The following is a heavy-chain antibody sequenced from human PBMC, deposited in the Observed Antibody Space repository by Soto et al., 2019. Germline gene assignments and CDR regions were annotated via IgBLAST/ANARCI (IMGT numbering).Heavy chain of an antibody. V-gene: IGHV3-30*18. Sequence: QVHLVESGGGVVQPGRSLRLSCAASGFTFNNFGMYWVRQAPGKGLERVAVISYDGSNPFYVDSMKGRFTISTDNSKNTVYLHINSLRADDTAGYYCAKNIYREATAMDYFDYWGQGTRVTVAS. CDR3: AKNIYREATAMDYFDY. CDR2: ISYDGSNP. CDR1: GFTFNNFG. J-gene: IGHJ4*02. D-gene: IGHD2-21*02.